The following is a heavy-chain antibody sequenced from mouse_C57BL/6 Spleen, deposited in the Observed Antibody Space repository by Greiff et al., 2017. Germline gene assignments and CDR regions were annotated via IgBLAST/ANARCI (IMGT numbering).Heavy chain of an antibody. CDR3: ARSEFITTVVLDY. V-gene: IGHV1-72*01. J-gene: IGHJ2*01. CDR2: IDPNSGGT. CDR1: GYTFTSYW. D-gene: IGHD1-1*01. Sequence: VQLQQPGAELVKPGASVKLSCKASGYTFTSYWMHWVKQRPGRGLEWIGRIDPNSGGTKYNEKFKSKATLTVDKPSSTAYMQLSSLTSEDSAVYYWARSEFITTVVLDYWGQGTTLTVSS.